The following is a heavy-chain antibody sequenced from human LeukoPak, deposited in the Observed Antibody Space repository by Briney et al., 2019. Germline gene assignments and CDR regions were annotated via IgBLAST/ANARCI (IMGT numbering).Heavy chain of an antibody. J-gene: IGHJ5*02. CDR2: ISAYNGNT. D-gene: IGHD6-13*01. CDR3: ARVFVGGYSSSWRNWFDP. V-gene: IGHV1-18*01. Sequence: ASVKVSCTASGYTFTSYGISWVRQAPGQGLEWMGWISAYNGNTNYAQKLQGRVTMTTDTSTSTAYMELRSLRSDDTAVYYCARVFVGGYSSSWRNWFDPWGQGTLVTVSS. CDR1: GYTFTSYG.